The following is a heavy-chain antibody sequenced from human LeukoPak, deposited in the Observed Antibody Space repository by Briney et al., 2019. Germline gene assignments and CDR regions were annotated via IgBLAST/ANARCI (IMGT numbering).Heavy chain of an antibody. V-gene: IGHV3-66*01. J-gene: IGHJ4*02. Sequence: GGSLRLSCAASGFTVSSNYMSWVRQAPGKGLEWVSVIYSGGSSYYADSVKGRFTISRDNSKSTVYLQMNSLRVEDTAVYYCAKDPRPGYSSGWFPIDYWGQGTLVTVSS. CDR3: AKDPRPGYSSGWFPIDY. CDR2: IYSGGSS. D-gene: IGHD6-19*01. CDR1: GFTVSSNY.